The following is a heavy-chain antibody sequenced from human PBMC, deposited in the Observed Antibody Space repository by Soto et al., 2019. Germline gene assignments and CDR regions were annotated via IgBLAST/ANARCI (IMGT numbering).Heavy chain of an antibody. CDR3: APVARSLRDGCTRS. D-gene: IGHD6-19*01. J-gene: IGHJ5*02. Sequence: SVKVSCKASGGTFSSYAISWVRQAPGQGLEWMGGIIPIFGTANYAQKFQGRVTMTADESTSTAYMELSSLRSEDTAVDYCAPVARSLRDGCTRSWGQGTLVTVSS. V-gene: IGHV1-69*13. CDR1: GGTFSSYA. CDR2: IIPIFGTA.